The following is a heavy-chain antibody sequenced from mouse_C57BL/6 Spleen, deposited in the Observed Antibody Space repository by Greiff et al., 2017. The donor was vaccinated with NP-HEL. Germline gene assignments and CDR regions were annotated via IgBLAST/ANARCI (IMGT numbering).Heavy chain of an antibody. CDR1: GYTFTSYW. CDR2: IDPSDSYT. CDR3: ARRGGLLRAMDY. Sequence: QLPQSGAELVRPGTSVKLSCKASGYTFTSYWMHWVKQRPGQGLEWIGVIDPSDSYTNYNQKFKGKATLTVDTSSSTAYMQLSSLTSEDSAVYYCARRGGLLRAMDYWGQGTSVTVSS. J-gene: IGHJ4*01. V-gene: IGHV1-59*01. D-gene: IGHD2-3*01.